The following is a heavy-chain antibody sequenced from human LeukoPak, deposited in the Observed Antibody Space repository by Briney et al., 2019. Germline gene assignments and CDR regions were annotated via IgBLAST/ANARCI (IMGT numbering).Heavy chain of an antibody. V-gene: IGHV3-23*01. CDR2: ISGTGGST. Sequence: GGSLRLSCAASGFTFNQYAMNWVRQAPGKGLEWVSVISGTGGSTYYADSVKGRFAISRDNSNNTVYLQMNSLTAEDTAFYYCAKSPNLGTVAARFDYWGQGALVTVSS. CDR1: GFTFNQYA. CDR3: AKSPNLGTVAARFDY. J-gene: IGHJ4*02. D-gene: IGHD6-19*01.